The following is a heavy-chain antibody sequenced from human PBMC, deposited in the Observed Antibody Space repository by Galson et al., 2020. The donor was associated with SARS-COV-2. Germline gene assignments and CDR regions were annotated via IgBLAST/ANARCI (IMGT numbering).Heavy chain of an antibody. V-gene: IGHV1-69*13. CDR3: ARALWGDGSGSFYYFDY. CDR2: IIPIFGTA. Sequence: SVKVSCKASGGTFSSYAISWVRQAPGQGLEWMGGIIPIFGTANYAQKFQGRVTITADESTSTDYMELSSLRSEDTAVYYCARALWGDGSGSFYYFDYWGQGTLVTVSS. D-gene: IGHD3-10*01. CDR1: GGTFSSYA. J-gene: IGHJ4*02.